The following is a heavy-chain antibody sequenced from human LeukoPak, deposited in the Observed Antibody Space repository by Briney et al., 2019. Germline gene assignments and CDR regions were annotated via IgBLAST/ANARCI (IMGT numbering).Heavy chain of an antibody. CDR2: IYYSGST. Sequence: SETLSLTCTVSGGSISSSSYYWGWIRQPPGKGLEWIGSIYYSGSTYYNPSLESRLTISVDTSKNQFSLKLSSVTAADTAVYYCATSGGTLGPTNYFAYWGQGTLVTVSS. V-gene: IGHV4-39*01. D-gene: IGHD3-16*01. CDR3: ATSGGTLGPTNYFAY. J-gene: IGHJ4*02. CDR1: GGSISSSSYY.